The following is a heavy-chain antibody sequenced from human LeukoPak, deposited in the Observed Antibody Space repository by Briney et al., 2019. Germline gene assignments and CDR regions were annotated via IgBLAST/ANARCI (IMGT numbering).Heavy chain of an antibody. CDR2: IKQDGSEK. J-gene: IGHJ3*02. CDR1: GFTFSSYW. D-gene: IGHD5-18*01. V-gene: IGHV3-7*03. Sequence: SGGSLRLSCAASGFTFSSYWMSWVRQAPGKGLEWVANIKQDGSEKYYVDSVKGRFTISRDNAKNSLYLQMNSLRAEDTAVYYCAKDLYSYGLGDAFDIWGQGTMVTVSS. CDR3: AKDLYSYGLGDAFDI.